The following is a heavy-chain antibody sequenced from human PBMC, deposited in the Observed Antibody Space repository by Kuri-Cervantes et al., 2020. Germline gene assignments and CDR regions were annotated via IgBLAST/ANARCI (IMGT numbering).Heavy chain of an antibody. CDR3: ARRDGSTWYYFDY. J-gene: IGHJ4*02. V-gene: IGHV3-9*01. Sequence: SLKISCAASGFTFDDYAMHWVRQAPGKGLEWVSGITWDSGNTGYADSVRGRFTISRDNSKNTLYLQVNSLRAEDTAVYYCARRDGSTWYYFDYWGQGTLVTVSS. CDR2: ITWDSGNT. D-gene: IGHD6-13*01. CDR1: GFTFDDYA.